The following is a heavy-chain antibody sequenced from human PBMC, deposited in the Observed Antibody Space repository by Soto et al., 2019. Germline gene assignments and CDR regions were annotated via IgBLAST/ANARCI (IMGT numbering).Heavy chain of an antibody. V-gene: IGHV4-59*01. CDR3: ARETYCDYVGYFDP. J-gene: IGHJ5*02. CDR2: IYYSGST. Sequence: PSETLSLTCTVSGGSISSYYWSWIRQPPGKGLEWIGYIYYSGSTNYNPSLKSRVTISVDTSKNQFSLKLSSVTAADTAVYYCARETYCDYVGYFDPWGQGIQVTVS. D-gene: IGHD2-21*01. CDR1: GGSISSYY.